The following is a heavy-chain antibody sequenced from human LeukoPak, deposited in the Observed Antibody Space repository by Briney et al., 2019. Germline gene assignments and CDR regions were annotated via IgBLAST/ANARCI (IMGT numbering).Heavy chain of an antibody. CDR1: GGSFSGYY. V-gene: IGHV4-34*01. CDR2: INHSGRT. Sequence: SETLSLTCAVYGGSFSGYYWSWSREPPGKGLGWMGEINHSGRTNYNPSLKSRVTISVDTSKNQFSLKLSSVTAAEPAVYYRARGLEYGGGFDPWGQGTLVPVSS. J-gene: IGHJ5*02. CDR3: ARGLEYGGGFDP. D-gene: IGHD4-23*01.